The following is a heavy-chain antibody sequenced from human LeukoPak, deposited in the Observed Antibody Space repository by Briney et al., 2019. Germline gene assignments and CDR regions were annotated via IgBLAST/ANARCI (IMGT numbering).Heavy chain of an antibody. CDR1: GYTFTSYD. J-gene: IGHJ4*02. Sequence: ASVKVSCKASGYTFTSYDINWLRQAPGKGLEWMGWMNPNSGNTGYAQKFQGRVTMTRNTSISTAYMELSSLRSEDTAVYYCARGGATIALFDYWGQGTLVTVSS. V-gene: IGHV1-8*01. D-gene: IGHD5-12*01. CDR2: MNPNSGNT. CDR3: ARGGATIALFDY.